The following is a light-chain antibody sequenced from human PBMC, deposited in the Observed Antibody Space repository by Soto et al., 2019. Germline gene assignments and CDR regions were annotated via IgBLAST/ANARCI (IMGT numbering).Light chain of an antibody. CDR2: ENK. J-gene: IGLJ2*01. CDR3: QSYDADFVI. Sequence: NFMLTRQESLSESPVKTVTISCTRSSGSIANNYVQWYQQRPGSAPTTVIYENKLRPSGGPGRFSGSTDASSNSASLTISGLQTEDEADYYCQSYDADFVIFGGGTKVTVL. CDR1: SGSIANNY. V-gene: IGLV6-57*04.